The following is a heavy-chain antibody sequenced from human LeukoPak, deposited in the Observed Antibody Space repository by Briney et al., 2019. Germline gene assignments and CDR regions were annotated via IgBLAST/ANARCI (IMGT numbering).Heavy chain of an antibody. CDR1: GFTFSSYA. Sequence: PGGSLRLSCAASGFTFSSYAMSWVRQAPAKGLEWVSAISGSGGGTYYADSVKGRFTISRDNSKNTLYLQMNSLRAEDTAVYYCAKAYSSGWYYFDYWGQGTLVTVSS. V-gene: IGHV3-23*01. J-gene: IGHJ4*02. CDR3: AKAYSSGWYYFDY. D-gene: IGHD6-19*01. CDR2: ISGSGGGT.